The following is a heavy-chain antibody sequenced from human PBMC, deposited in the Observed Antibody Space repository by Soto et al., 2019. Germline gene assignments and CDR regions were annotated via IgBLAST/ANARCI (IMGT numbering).Heavy chain of an antibody. D-gene: IGHD3-3*01. V-gene: IGHV4-34*01. CDR1: GGSFSGYY. Sequence: SETLSLTCAVYGGSFSGYYWSWIRQPPGKGLEWIGEINHSGSTNYNPSLKSRVTISVDTSKNQFSLKLSSVTTADTAVYYCARRESGYYILNWFDPWGQGTLVTVS. CDR2: INHSGST. CDR3: ARRESGYYILNWFDP. J-gene: IGHJ5*02.